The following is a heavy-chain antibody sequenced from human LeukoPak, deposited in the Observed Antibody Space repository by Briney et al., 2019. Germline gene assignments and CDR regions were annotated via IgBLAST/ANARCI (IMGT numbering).Heavy chain of an antibody. CDR2: IIPIFGTA. Sequence: SVKVSCKASGGTFSSYAISWVRQAPGQGLEWMGGIIPIFGTANYAQKFQGRVTITADKSTSTAYMELSSLRSEDTAVYYCARGEAATPMAWPDYWGQGTLVTVSS. J-gene: IGHJ4*02. V-gene: IGHV1-69*06. D-gene: IGHD2-15*01. CDR1: GGTFSSYA. CDR3: ARGEAATPMAWPDY.